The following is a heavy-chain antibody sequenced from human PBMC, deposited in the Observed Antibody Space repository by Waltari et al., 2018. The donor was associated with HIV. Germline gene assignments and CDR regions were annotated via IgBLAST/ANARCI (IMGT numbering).Heavy chain of an antibody. J-gene: IGHJ4*02. CDR2: INSDRSST. CDR1: RFTFSNYW. Sequence: EVQLVESGGGLVQPGGSLRLSCAASRFTFSNYWMHWVRQAPGKGLVWCSRINSDRSSTNYADSVKGRFTISRDNAKNTVYLQMNSLRAEDTALYYCASLYNYVWGSPPPFDYWGQGTLVTVSS. CDR3: ASLYNYVWGSPPPFDY. D-gene: IGHD3-16*01. V-gene: IGHV3-74*01.